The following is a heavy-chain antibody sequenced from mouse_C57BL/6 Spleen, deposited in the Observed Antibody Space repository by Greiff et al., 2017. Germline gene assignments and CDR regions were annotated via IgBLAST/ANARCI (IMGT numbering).Heavy chain of an antibody. D-gene: IGHD4-1*01. CDR2: IYPRDGST. Sequence: QVHVKQSGPELVKPGASVKLSCKASGYTFTSYDINWVKQRPGQGLEWIGWIYPRDGSTKYNEKFKGKATLTVDTSSSTAYMELHSLTSEDSAVYFCATNWDWFAYWGQGTLVTVSA. V-gene: IGHV1-85*01. J-gene: IGHJ3*01. CDR1: GYTFTSYD. CDR3: ATNWDWFAY.